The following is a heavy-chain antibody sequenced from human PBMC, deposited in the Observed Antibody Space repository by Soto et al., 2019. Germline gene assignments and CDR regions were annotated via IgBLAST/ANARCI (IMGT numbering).Heavy chain of an antibody. CDR3: AGTIRVTIFGVVIDYYYYYGMDV. D-gene: IGHD3-3*01. V-gene: IGHV1-8*01. Sequence: GASVKVSCKASGYTFTSYDINWVRQATGQGLEWMGWMNPNSGNTGYAQKFQGRVTMTRNTSISTAYMELSSLRSEDTAVYYCAGTIRVTIFGVVIDYYYYYGMDVWGQGTTVTVSS. CDR1: GYTFTSYD. J-gene: IGHJ6*02. CDR2: MNPNSGNT.